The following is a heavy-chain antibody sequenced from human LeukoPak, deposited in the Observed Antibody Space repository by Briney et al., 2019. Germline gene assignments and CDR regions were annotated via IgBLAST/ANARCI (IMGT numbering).Heavy chain of an antibody. Sequence: SSETLSSTSAVYGGSFSGYYWSWIRKPPGKELEGIREINHSGTTNYNPSLKSRVTISVDTSKNQFSLKLSTVSAADTAVYYCARGGRDGDNFQDYWGQGTLVTASS. D-gene: IGHD5-24*01. V-gene: IGHV4-34*01. J-gene: IGHJ4*02. CDR2: INHSGTT. CDR3: ARGGRDGDNFQDY. CDR1: GGSFSGYY.